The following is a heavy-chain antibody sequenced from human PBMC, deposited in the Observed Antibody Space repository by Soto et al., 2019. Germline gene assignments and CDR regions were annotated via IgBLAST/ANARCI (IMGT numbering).Heavy chain of an antibody. CDR1: GYTFTSYD. CDR2: MNPNSGNT. J-gene: IGHJ5*02. D-gene: IGHD2-2*01. V-gene: IGHV1-8*01. Sequence: ASVKVSCKASGYTFTSYDINWVRQATGQGLEWMGWMNPNSGNTGYAQKFQGRVTMTRNTSISTAYMELSSLRSEDTAVYYCASGACGSTICYLKILAITLFDHWGQGTLVTVSS. CDR3: ASGACGSTICYLKILAITLFDH.